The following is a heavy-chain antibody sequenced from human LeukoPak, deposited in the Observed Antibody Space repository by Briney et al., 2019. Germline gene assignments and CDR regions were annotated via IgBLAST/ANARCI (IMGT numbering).Heavy chain of an antibody. Sequence: NPSETLSLTCTVSGGSISSYYWSWIRQPAGKGLEWIGRTYTSGSTNYNPSLKSRVTMSVDTSKNQFSLKLSSVTAADTAVYYCAGRTLRYFDWLEDAFDIWGQGTMVTASS. V-gene: IGHV4-4*07. CDR3: AGRTLRYFDWLEDAFDI. D-gene: IGHD3-9*01. CDR1: GGSISSYY. CDR2: TYTSGST. J-gene: IGHJ3*02.